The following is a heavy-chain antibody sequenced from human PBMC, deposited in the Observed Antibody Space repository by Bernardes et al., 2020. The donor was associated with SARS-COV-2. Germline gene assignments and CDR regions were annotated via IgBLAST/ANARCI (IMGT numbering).Heavy chain of an antibody. CDR2: INAGNGNT. D-gene: IGHD3-10*01. CDR3: VRQGEGSGNGMDV. Sequence: ASVKVSCKASGYTFISYALHWVRQAPGQRLEWMGWINAGNGNTRYSQKFQGRVTNTRDTSASTAYMELSSLRSEDTAVYYCVRQGEGSGNGMDVWGQGTTVTGSS. CDR1: GYTFISYA. V-gene: IGHV1-3*01. J-gene: IGHJ6*02.